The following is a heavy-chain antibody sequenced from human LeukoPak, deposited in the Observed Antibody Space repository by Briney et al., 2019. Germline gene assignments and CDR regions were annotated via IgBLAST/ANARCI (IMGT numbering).Heavy chain of an antibody. D-gene: IGHD2-15*01. CDR3: ARTHIVVVVAAIDH. V-gene: IGHV4-34*01. CDR2: INHSGST. J-gene: IGHJ4*02. CDR1: GGSFSGYY. Sequence: KTSETLSLTCAVYGGSFSGYYWSWIRQPPGKGLEWIGEINHSGSTNYNPSLKSRVTISVDTSKNQFSLKLSSVTAADTAVYYCARTHIVVVVAAIDHWGQGTLVTVSS.